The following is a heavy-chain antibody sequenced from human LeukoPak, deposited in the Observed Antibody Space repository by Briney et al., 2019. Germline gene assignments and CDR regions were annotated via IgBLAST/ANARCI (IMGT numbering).Heavy chain of an antibody. CDR1: SGSLTGYY. Sequence: SETLSLTCTVSSGSLTGYYWSWIRQPPGKGLEWIAYVYATGTTNYNPSLKTRATISMDTSKNQLSLTLTSVTAADTAVYYCAGVGSGGAWFDFWGQGTLVSVSS. CDR2: VYATGTT. V-gene: IGHV4-59*01. CDR3: AGVGSGGAWFDF. J-gene: IGHJ4*02. D-gene: IGHD6-19*01.